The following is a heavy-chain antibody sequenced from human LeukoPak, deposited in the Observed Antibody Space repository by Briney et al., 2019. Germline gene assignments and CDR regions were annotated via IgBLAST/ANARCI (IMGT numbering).Heavy chain of an antibody. D-gene: IGHD3-22*01. CDR2: IIPILGIA. J-gene: IGHJ4*02. CDR3: ARDRSEYYYDSSGPTGGDY. CDR1: GGTFSSYA. V-gene: IGHV1-69*04. Sequence: ASVKVSCKASGGTFSSYAISWVRQAPGQGLEWMGRIIPILGIANYAQKFQGRVTITADQSTSTAYMELSSLRSEDTAVYYCARDRSEYYYDSSGPTGGDYWGQGTLVTVSS.